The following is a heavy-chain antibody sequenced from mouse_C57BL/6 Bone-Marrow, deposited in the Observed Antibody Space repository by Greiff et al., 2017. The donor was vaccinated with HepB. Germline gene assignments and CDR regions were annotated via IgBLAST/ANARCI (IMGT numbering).Heavy chain of an antibody. CDR2: IWGGGST. CDR1: GFSLTSYG. CDR3: AKQTENGFAY. Sequence: QVQLKESGPGLVAPSQCLSITCTVSGFSLTSYGVDWVRQPPGKGLEWLGVIWGGGSTNYNSALMSRLSISKDNSKSQIFLKMHSLQTDDTAMYYCAKQTENGFAYWGQGTLVTVSA. J-gene: IGHJ3*01. V-gene: IGHV2-9*01.